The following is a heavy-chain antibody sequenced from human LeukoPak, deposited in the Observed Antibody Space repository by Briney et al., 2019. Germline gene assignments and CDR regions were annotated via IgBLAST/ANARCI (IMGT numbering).Heavy chain of an antibody. V-gene: IGHV4-30-2*01. Sequence: SETLSLTCTVSGGSIGSYYWSWIRQPPGTGLEWIGNINHGGSTYYNPSLKSRVSISADRSKNQFSLKLSSVIASDTAVYYCARANSCEVRGEACDWFDPWGQGTLVTVSS. D-gene: IGHD3-10*01. CDR3: ARANSCEVRGEACDWFDP. CDR1: GGSIGSYY. J-gene: IGHJ5*02. CDR2: INHGGST.